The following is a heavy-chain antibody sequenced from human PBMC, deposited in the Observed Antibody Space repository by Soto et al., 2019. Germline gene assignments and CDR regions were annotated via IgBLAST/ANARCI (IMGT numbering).Heavy chain of an antibody. CDR1: GGSISSGGYS. V-gene: IGHV4-30-2*01. CDR3: ARGYCSGGSCYSYYGMDV. D-gene: IGHD2-15*01. J-gene: IGHJ6*02. CDR2: IYHSGST. Sequence: QLQLQESGSGLVKPSQTLSLTCAVSGGSISSGGYSWSWIRQPPGKGLEWIGYIYHSGSTYYNPSLKSRVTISVDGSKNQFSLKLSSVTAADTAVYYCARGYCSGGSCYSYYGMDVWGQGTTVTVSS.